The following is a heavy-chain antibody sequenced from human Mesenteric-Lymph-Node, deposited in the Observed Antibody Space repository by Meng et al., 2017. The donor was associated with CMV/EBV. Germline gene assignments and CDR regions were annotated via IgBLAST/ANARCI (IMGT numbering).Heavy chain of an antibody. CDR1: EFTVSSNY. CDR2: IYRVGTT. Sequence: GESLKISCAASEFTVSSNYMGWVRQAPGKGLEWVSIIYRVGTTYYADSLKGRFTISRDNSKNTLYLQMNSLRAEDTAVYFCAKSGSGWYGGWGWGQGTLVTVSS. CDR3: AKSGSGWYGGWG. D-gene: IGHD6-19*01. J-gene: IGHJ4*02. V-gene: IGHV3-53*01.